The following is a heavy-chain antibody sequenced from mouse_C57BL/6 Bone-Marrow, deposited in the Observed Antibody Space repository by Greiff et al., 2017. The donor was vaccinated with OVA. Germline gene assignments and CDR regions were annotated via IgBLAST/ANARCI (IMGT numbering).Heavy chain of an antibody. Sequence: QVQLQQSGAELARPGASVKLSCKASGYTFTSYGISWVKQRTGQGLEWIGEIYPRSGNTYYNEKFKGKATMTADKSSSTAYMELRSLTSEDSAVYFCARDDGYPQFAYWGQGTLVTVSA. CDR1: GYTFTSYG. CDR2: IYPRSGNT. J-gene: IGHJ3*01. D-gene: IGHD2-3*01. CDR3: ARDDGYPQFAY. V-gene: IGHV1-81*01.